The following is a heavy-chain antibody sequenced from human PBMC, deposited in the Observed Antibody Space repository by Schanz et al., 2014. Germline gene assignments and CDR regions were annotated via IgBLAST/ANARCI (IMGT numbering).Heavy chain of an antibody. CDR2: INPNSGDT. CDR1: GYSFSAHY. CDR3: ARSNYYDNSDYYNSFDY. D-gene: IGHD3-22*01. J-gene: IGHJ4*02. Sequence: QVQLVQSWAEVKGPGASVKVSCKASGYSFSAHYLHWEREAPGQGLDWMGWINPNSGDTNYAQKLQGRVTMTTDTSTSTAYMDLSSLRPEDTAVYYCARSNYYDNSDYYNSFDYWVQGTLVTVSS. V-gene: IGHV1-2*02.